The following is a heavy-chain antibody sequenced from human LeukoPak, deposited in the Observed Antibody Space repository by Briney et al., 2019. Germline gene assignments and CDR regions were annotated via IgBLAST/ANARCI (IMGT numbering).Heavy chain of an antibody. J-gene: IGHJ6*03. D-gene: IGHD4-17*01. Sequence: PSETLSLTCTVSGGSISSSSYYWGWIRQPPGKGLEWIGSIYYSGSTYYNPSLKSRVTISVDTSKNQFSLKLSSVTAADTAVYYCARTGSHDYGFLRLGKDYYMDVWGKGTTVTVSS. CDR1: GGSISSSSYY. CDR2: IYYSGST. V-gene: IGHV4-39*07. CDR3: ARTGSHDYGFLRLGKDYYMDV.